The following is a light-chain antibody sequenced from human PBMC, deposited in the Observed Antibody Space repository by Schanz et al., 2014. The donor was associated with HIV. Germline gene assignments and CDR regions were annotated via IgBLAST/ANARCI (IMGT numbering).Light chain of an antibody. V-gene: IGLV2-8*01. Sequence: QSALTQPPSASGSPGQSVTISCTGTSSDVGGYNYVSWFQQHPGKAPKLMIYEVNKRPSGVPDRFSGSKSGNTASLTVSGLQAEDEAEYYCSSYAGSNKNVFGTGTKVTVL. CDR3: SSYAGSNKNV. CDR1: SSDVGGYNY. J-gene: IGLJ1*01. CDR2: EVN.